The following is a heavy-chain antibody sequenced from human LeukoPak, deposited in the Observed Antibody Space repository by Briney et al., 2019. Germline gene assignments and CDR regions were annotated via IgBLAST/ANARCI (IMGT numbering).Heavy chain of an antibody. Sequence: GGSLRLSCAASGFTLSNYWMHWVRQAPGKGLVWVSHINTDGTTTNYADSVKGRFTISRDTAKNTRYLQMNSLRAEDTAVYYCARFGWVPPAHFDYWGQGALVTVSS. V-gene: IGHV3-74*01. CDR2: INTDGTTT. J-gene: IGHJ4*02. D-gene: IGHD3-10*01. CDR3: ARFGWVPPAHFDY. CDR1: GFTLSNYW.